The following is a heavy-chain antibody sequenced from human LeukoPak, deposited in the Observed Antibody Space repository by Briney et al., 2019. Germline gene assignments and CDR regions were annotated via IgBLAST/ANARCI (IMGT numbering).Heavy chain of an antibody. CDR3: ARDRWGLAYPQY. CDR2: ISYDGSNK. J-gene: IGHJ4*02. V-gene: IGHV3-30*04. Sequence: PGGSLRLSCAASGFTFSSYAMHRVRQAPGKGLEWVAVISYDGSNKYYADSVKGRFTISRDNSKNTLYLQMNSLRAEDTAVYYCARDRWGLAYPQYWGQGTLVTVSS. D-gene: IGHD1-26*01. CDR1: GFTFSSYA.